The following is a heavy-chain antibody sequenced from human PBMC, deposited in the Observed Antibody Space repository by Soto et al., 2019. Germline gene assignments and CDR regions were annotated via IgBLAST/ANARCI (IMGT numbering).Heavy chain of an antibody. CDR1: GFTFSSYW. Sequence: WGSLRLSCAASGFTFSSYWIIFFRHSPLKWLEWVANIKQDGSEKYYVDSVKGRFTISRDNAKNSLYLQMNSLRAEDTAVYYCARRGDYDFWSGYSPLDYWGQGTLVTVSS. J-gene: IGHJ4*02. CDR2: IKQDGSEK. D-gene: IGHD3-3*01. CDR3: ARRGDYDFWSGYSPLDY. V-gene: IGHV3-7*01.